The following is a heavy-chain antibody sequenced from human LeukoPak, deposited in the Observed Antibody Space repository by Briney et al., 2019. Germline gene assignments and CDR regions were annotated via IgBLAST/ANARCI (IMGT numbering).Heavy chain of an antibody. Sequence: GGSLRLSCAASGFTFSSYAMSWVRQAPGKGLEWVSGIIDSGESTYYANFAKGRFTISRDNSNNTLYLQMNSLRAEDTAIYYCAKYTAGNFDWLDYWGQGALVTVSS. CDR2: IIDSGEST. V-gene: IGHV3-23*01. CDR1: GFTFSSYA. CDR3: AKYTAGNFDWLDY. J-gene: IGHJ4*02. D-gene: IGHD3-9*01.